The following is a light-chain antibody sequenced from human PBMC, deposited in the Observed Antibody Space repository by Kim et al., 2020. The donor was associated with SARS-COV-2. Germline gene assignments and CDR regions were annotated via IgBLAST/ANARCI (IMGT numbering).Light chain of an antibody. Sequence: GETASPARGARQGGSAKCLAGNQQKRGLAPRLLIYQASGRDTGIPDRFSGSGSGTDFTLTISRREPEDFAVYYCQQYGSSPITFGQGTRLEIK. V-gene: IGKV3D-20*01. CDR2: QAS. CDR3: QQYGSSPIT. CDR1: QGGSAKC. J-gene: IGKJ5*01.